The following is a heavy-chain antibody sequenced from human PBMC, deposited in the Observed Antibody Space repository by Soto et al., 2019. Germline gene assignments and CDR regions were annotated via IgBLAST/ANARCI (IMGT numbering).Heavy chain of an antibody. Sequence: QVQLQESGPGLVKSSQTLSLTCTVSGGSISSGGYYWSWIRQHPGKGLEWIGYIYYSGSTYYNPSLKSRVTISLDTSKNQFSLKVTSLTAADTAVYYCASRDPGTSVDYWGQGTLVTVSS. V-gene: IGHV4-31*03. CDR2: IYYSGST. D-gene: IGHD1-7*01. CDR3: ASRDPGTSVDY. J-gene: IGHJ4*02. CDR1: GGSISSGGYY.